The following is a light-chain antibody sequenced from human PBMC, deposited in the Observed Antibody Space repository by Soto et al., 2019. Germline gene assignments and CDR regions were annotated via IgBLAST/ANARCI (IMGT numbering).Light chain of an antibody. CDR1: QSVSSYY. J-gene: IGKJ5*01. Sequence: DIVLTQSPGPLSLSPGERATLSCRASQSVSSYYLAWYQQKPGQAPRLLIHGASSRATGIPDRFSGSGSGTDFTLTISRLEPEDFAVYYCQQYHNSPITFGQGTRLEIK. CDR2: GAS. CDR3: QQYHNSPIT. V-gene: IGKV3-20*01.